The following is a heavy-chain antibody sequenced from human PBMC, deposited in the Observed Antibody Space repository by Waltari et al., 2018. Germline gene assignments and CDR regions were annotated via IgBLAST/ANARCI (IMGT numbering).Heavy chain of an antibody. CDR3: ANSARGIAAAGKDAFDI. CDR2: IYYSGST. V-gene: IGHV4-39*01. J-gene: IGHJ3*02. D-gene: IGHD6-13*01. Sequence: QLQLQESGPGLVKPSETLSLTCTVSGGSISSSSYYWGWIRQPPGKGLEWIGSIYYSGSTYYNPSLKSRVTISVDTSKNQFSLKLGSGTAADTAVYYCANSARGIAAAGKDAFDIWGQGTMVTVSS. CDR1: GGSISSSSYY.